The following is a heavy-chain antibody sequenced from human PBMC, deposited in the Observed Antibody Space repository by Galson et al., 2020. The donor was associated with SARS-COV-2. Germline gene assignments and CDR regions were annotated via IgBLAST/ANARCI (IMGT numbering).Heavy chain of an antibody. CDR1: GYSVSSNSAA. J-gene: IGHJ3*02. CDR3: AGRVAGAGSLHI. CDR2: TYYRSRWST. D-gene: IGHD6-13*01. Sequence: QTLSLTCAISGYSVSSNSAAWNWIRRSPSRGLEWLGRTYYRSRWSTDDAVSVKGRITINPDTSKNQFSLQLNSVTPEDTAMYYCAGRVAGAGSLHIWGQGTMVIVSS. V-gene: IGHV6-1*01.